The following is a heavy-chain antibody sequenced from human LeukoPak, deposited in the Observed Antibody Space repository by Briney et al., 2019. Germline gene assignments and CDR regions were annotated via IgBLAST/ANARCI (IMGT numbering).Heavy chain of an antibody. CDR2: IGTAGDT. CDR1: GFTFSSYD. D-gene: IGHD3-16*01. CDR3: ARGKDGVWAFDI. J-gene: IGHJ3*02. Sequence: PGGSLRLSCAASGFTFSSYDMHWVRQATGKGLEWVSAIGTAGDTYYPGSVKGRFTISRENAKNSLYLQMNSLRAGDTAVYYCARGKDGVWAFDIWGQGTTVTVSS. V-gene: IGHV3-13*04.